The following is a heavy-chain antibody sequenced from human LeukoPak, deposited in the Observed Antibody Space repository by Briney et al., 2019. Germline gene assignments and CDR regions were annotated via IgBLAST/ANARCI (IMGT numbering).Heavy chain of an antibody. CDR1: GGSFSGYY. J-gene: IGHJ3*02. Sequence: SETLSLTCAVYGGSFSGYYWSWIRQPPGKGLEWIGEINPSGSTNYNPSLKSRVTISVDTSKNQFSLKLSSVTAADTAVYYCARAPHYDILAGYAFDILGQGTMVTVSS. D-gene: IGHD3-9*01. CDR3: ARAPHYDILAGYAFDI. CDR2: INPSGST. V-gene: IGHV4-34*01.